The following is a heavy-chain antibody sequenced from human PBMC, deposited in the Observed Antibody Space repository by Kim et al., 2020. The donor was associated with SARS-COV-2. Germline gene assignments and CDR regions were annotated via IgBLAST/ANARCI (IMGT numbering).Heavy chain of an antibody. J-gene: IGHJ4*02. CDR1: GITFSSSA. CDR2: LGGDDST. V-gene: IGHV3-23*01. D-gene: IGHD2-21*01. Sequence: GGSLRLSCAASGITFSSSALSWVRQTPGKGLEWVSTLGGDDSTFYADSVRGRFTISRDNSKNTLRLQMNSLSAEDTAIYYCSTRRSYSHDYWGQGTLVTVSS. CDR3: STRRSYSHDY.